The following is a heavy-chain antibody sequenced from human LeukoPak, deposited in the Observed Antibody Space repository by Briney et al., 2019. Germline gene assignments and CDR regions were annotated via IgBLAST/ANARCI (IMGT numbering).Heavy chain of an antibody. CDR3: AKPRWDDRYSSSWTDAFNI. Sequence: PGGSLRLSCAASGFIFSSYAMSWVRQAPGKGLEWVSTISGSGGNTYYADSVKGRFTISRDNSKNTLYLQMKSLRAEDTAVYYCAKPRWDDRYSSSWTDAFNIWGQGTMVTVSS. V-gene: IGHV3-23*01. J-gene: IGHJ3*02. CDR2: ISGSGGNT. CDR1: GFIFSSYA. D-gene: IGHD6-13*01.